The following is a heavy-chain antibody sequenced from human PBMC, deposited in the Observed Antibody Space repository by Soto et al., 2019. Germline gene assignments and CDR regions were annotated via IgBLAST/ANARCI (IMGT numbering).Heavy chain of an antibody. CDR1: GFTLSDYC. D-gene: IGHD1-26*01. V-gene: IGHV3-23*01. CDR3: AKDYLRWAQS. J-gene: IGHJ5*02. CDR2: ISGSGST. Sequence: GGSLRLSCAASGFTLSDYCMSWVRQAPGKGLECVSAISGSGSTFYADSVKGRFTISRDNSKNTLYLQMNSLRAEDTAVSYCAKDYLRWAQSWGQGTLVTVSS.